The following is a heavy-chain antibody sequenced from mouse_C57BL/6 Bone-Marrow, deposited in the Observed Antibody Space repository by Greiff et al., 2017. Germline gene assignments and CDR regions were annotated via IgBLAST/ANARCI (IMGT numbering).Heavy chain of an antibody. Sequence: VQLQQPGAELVKPGASVKMSCKASGYTFTSYWITWVKQRPGQGLEWIGDVYPGSGSTNYNEKFKSKATLTVDTSSSTAYMQLSSLTSEDSAVYSCESLRDYYGYYYAMDYWGQGTAATVAS. CDR3: ESLRDYYGYYYAMDY. J-gene: IGHJ4*01. V-gene: IGHV1-55*01. CDR2: VYPGSGST. D-gene: IGHD1-2*01. CDR1: GYTFTSYW.